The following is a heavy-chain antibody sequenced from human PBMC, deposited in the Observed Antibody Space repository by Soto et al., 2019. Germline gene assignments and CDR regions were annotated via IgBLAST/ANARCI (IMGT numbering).Heavy chain of an antibody. J-gene: IGHJ4*02. V-gene: IGHV1-69*06. Sequence: ASVKVSCKASGGTYAITWVRQAPGQGLEWMGGIIPIFGTANYAQRFQGRVTITADKSTSTAYMELSSLTSEDTAVYYCARASYCGDDCYQNFDYWGQATLVTVSS. D-gene: IGHD2-21*02. CDR1: GGTYA. CDR2: IIPIFGTA. CDR3: ARASYCGDDCYQNFDY.